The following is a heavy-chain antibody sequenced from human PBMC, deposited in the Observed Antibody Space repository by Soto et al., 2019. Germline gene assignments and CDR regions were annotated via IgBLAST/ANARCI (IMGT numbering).Heavy chain of an antibody. CDR2: IIPIFGTA. J-gene: IGHJ4*02. V-gene: IGHV1-69*13. Sequence: ASVKVACNASGGTFSSYAISWVRLAPGQGLEWMGGIIPIFGTANYAQKFQGSVTITADESTSTAYMELSSLRSEDTAVYYCARDPKYYDILTGYYGSYYFDYWGQGTLVTVSS. D-gene: IGHD3-9*01. CDR3: ARDPKYYDILTGYYGSYYFDY. CDR1: GGTFSSYA.